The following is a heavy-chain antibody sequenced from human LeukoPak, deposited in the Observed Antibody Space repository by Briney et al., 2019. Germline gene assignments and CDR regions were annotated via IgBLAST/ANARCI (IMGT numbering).Heavy chain of an antibody. CDR2: IYYSGST. Sequence: PSETLSLTCTVSGGSISSYYWSWIRQPPGKGLEWIGYIYYSGSTNYNPSLKSRVTMSVDTSKNQFSLRLSSLTAADTAVYYCAREAWAGYFDYWGQGTLVTVSS. CDR3: AREAWAGYFDY. V-gene: IGHV4-59*12. J-gene: IGHJ4*02. D-gene: IGHD3-16*01. CDR1: GGSISSYY.